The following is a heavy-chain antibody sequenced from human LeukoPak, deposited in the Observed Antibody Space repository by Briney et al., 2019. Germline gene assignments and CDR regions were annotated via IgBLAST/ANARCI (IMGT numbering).Heavy chain of an antibody. CDR3: ARSGATSPRTFDY. V-gene: IGHV3-21*01. CDR1: GFTFSSYS. CDR2: ISSSSSYI. D-gene: IGHD1-26*01. Sequence: GGSLRLSCAASGFTFSSYSMNWVRQAPGKGLEWVSSISSSSSYIYYADSVKGRFTISRDNAKNSLYLQMNSLRAEDTAVYYCARSGATSPRTFDYWGQGTLVTVSS. J-gene: IGHJ4*02.